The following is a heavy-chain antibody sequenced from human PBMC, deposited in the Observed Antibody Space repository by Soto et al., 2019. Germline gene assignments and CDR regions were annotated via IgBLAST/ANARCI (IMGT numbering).Heavy chain of an antibody. D-gene: IGHD6-19*01. Sequence: QVQLQESGPGLVKPSQTLSLTCTVSGGSISSGDYYWSWTRQPPGKGLEWIGYIYYSGSTYYNPSLKSRVTISVDTSKNQFSLKLSSVTAADTAVYYCARESSYSSGWYYFDYWGQGTLVTVSS. CDR3: ARESSYSSGWYYFDY. J-gene: IGHJ4*02. CDR1: GGSISSGDYY. V-gene: IGHV4-30-4*01. CDR2: IYYSGST.